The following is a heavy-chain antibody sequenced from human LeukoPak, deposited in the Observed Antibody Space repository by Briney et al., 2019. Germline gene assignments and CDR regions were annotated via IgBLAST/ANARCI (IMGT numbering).Heavy chain of an antibody. Sequence: SETLSLTCAVFGVSFSDYYWGWIRQPPGKGLEWIATINYSGTTHYNPSLRSRVTISADTSNNQLSLQLKSVTAADTAVYFCARARWISGSYYNFDYWGQGTLVTVSS. D-gene: IGHD1-26*01. CDR2: INYSGTT. CDR1: GVSFSDYY. CDR3: ARARWISGSYYNFDY. V-gene: IGHV4-34*01. J-gene: IGHJ4*02.